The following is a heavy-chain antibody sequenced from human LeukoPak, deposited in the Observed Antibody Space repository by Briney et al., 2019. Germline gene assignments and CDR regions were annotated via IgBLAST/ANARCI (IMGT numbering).Heavy chain of an antibody. D-gene: IGHD1-26*01. CDR3: AKGYLKVGSDY. CDR1: GFTFSSYA. Sequence: PGGSLRLSCAACGFTFSSYAMSWVRQAPGKRLEWVSAISGSGGNTYYADSVKGRFTISRDNSKNTLYLQMNSLRAEDTAVYYCAKGYLKVGSDYWGQGTLVTVSS. V-gene: IGHV3-23*01. CDR2: ISGSGGNT. J-gene: IGHJ4*02.